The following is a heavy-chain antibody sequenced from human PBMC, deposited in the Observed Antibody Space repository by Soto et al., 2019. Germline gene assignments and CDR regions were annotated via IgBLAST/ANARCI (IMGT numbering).Heavy chain of an antibody. Sequence: PSGTLSLTCTVSGGSLSSSIYYWGWIRQSPGTGLEWIASIFYSGGTYYNPSFKSRATISVDTSKNQFSLKLDSVTAADTAVYFCERHSIWLLLSDYWGQGSLVTVSS. J-gene: IGHJ4*02. V-gene: IGHV4-39*01. CDR3: ERHSIWLLLSDY. CDR1: GGSLSSSIYY. CDR2: IFYSGGT. D-gene: IGHD3-22*01.